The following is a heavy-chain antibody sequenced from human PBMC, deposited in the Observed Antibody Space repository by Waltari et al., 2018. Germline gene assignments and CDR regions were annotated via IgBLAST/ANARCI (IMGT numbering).Heavy chain of an antibody. J-gene: IGHJ5*02. D-gene: IGHD6-13*01. CDR1: GGSISRGSYY. Sequence: QVQLQESGPGLVKPSQTLSLTCTVSGGSISRGSYYWSWIRQPAGKGLEWIGRIYTSGSTNYNPSLKSRVTISVDTSKNQFSLKLSSVTAADTAVYYCARVNSAGNRYSSSPNWFDPWGQGTLVTVSS. CDR2: IYTSGST. V-gene: IGHV4-61*02. CDR3: ARVNSAGNRYSSSPNWFDP.